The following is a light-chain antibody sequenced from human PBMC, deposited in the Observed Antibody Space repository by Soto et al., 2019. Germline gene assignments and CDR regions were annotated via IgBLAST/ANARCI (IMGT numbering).Light chain of an antibody. CDR1: QSVSTY. CDR3: QQRCSISIT. V-gene: IGKV1-39*01. CDR2: AAS. J-gene: IGKJ5*01. Sequence: DIRLTQPQSSLSASVGDRLTITCRASQSVSTYLAWYQQKPGKAPKLLIYAASSWPSGIPSRFSGSGSGTDFTLTISSLQPEDFAVYYCQQRCSISITFGQGTRLEIK.